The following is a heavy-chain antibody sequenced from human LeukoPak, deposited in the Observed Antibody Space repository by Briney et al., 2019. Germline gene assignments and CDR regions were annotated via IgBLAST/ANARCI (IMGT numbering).Heavy chain of an antibody. CDR1: GYTFTGYY. D-gene: IGHD3-10*01. CDR2: INPNSGGT. CDR3: AREVVTMVRGVGSEFDY. Sequence: ASVKVSCKASGYTFTGYYMHELRQAPGQGLEWMGWINPNSGGTNYAQKFQGRVTMTRDTSISTAYMELSRLRSDDTAVYYCAREVVTMVRGVGSEFDYWGQGTLVTVSS. V-gene: IGHV1-2*02. J-gene: IGHJ4*02.